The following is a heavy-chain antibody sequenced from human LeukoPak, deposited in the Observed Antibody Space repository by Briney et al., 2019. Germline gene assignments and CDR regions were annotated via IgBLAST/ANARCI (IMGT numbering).Heavy chain of an antibody. CDR2: ISSTSSTI. CDR1: GFTFSSYW. V-gene: IGHV3-48*02. Sequence: GGSLRLSCAASGFTFSSYWMHWVRQAPGKGLEWVSYISSTSSTIYYADSVKGRFTISRDNAKNSLYLQMNSLRDEDTAVYYCARAAPYYYDSSGYSAFDSWGQGTMVTVSA. D-gene: IGHD3-22*01. CDR3: ARAAPYYYDSSGYSAFDS. J-gene: IGHJ3*02.